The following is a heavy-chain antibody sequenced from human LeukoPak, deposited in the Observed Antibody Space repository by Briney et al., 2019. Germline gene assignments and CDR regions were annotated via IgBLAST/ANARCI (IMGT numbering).Heavy chain of an antibody. Sequence: ASVKVSCKASGYTFTDFYIHWVRQAPGQGLEWMGWINPNSGGTNYAQNFQGRVTMTRDTSIITAYMELSSLRSDDTAVYFCARRSSDSSDYEYFQHWGQGTLVTVSS. CDR1: GYTFTDFY. J-gene: IGHJ1*01. CDR2: INPNSGGT. V-gene: IGHV1-2*02. CDR3: ARRSSDSSDYEYFQH. D-gene: IGHD3-22*01.